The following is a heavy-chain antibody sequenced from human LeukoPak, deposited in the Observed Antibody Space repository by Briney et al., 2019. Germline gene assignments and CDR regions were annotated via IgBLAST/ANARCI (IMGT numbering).Heavy chain of an antibody. CDR2: ISSSGSIT. V-gene: IGHV3-48*01. J-gene: IGHJ3*02. CDR3: ARPGITAFDI. Sequence: GGSLRLSCVASGFTLSSHNINWVRQAPGKGLEWVSHISSSGSITYYGDSVKGRITISRDNAKNSVSLYMNSLRAEDSSVYYCARPGITAFDIWGQGTMVTVSS. D-gene: IGHD3-10*01. CDR1: GFTLSSHN.